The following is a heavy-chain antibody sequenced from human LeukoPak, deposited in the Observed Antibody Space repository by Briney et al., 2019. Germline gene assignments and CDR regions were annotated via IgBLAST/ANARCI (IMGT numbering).Heavy chain of an antibody. D-gene: IGHD3-22*01. CDR3: ARGAHYHDSSQGYDY. CDR2: INPNSGGT. CDR1: GYTFTGYY. Sequence: ASVKVSCKASGYTFTGYYMHWVRQARGQGLEWMGWINPNSGGTNYAQKFQGRVTMTRDTSISTAYMELSRLRSDDTAVYYCARGAHYHDSSQGYDYWGQGTLVTVSS. J-gene: IGHJ4*02. V-gene: IGHV1-2*02.